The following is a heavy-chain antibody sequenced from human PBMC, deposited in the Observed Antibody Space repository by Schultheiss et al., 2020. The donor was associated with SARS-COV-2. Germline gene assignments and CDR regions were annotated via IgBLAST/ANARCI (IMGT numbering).Heavy chain of an antibody. CDR2: IIPIFGTA. V-gene: IGHV1-69*13. Sequence: SVKVSCKASGGTFSRYAISWVRQAPGQGLEWMGGIIPIFGTANYAQKFQGRVTITADESTSTAYMELRSLRSDDTAVYYCARDGLRTTVTFDLWGRGTLVTVSS. J-gene: IGHJ2*01. CDR1: GGTFSRYA. D-gene: IGHD4-17*01. CDR3: ARDGLRTTVTFDL.